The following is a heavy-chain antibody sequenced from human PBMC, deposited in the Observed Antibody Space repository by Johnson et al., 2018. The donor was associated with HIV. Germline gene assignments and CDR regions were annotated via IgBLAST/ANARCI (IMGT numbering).Heavy chain of an antibody. D-gene: IGHD1-26*01. CDR1: GFTFSSYG. J-gene: IGHJ3*02. CDR2: IWYDGSNK. V-gene: IGHV3-33*01. Sequence: QVQLVESGGGVVQPGRSLRLSCAASGFTFSSYGMHWVRQAPGKRLEWVAVIWYDGSNKYYADSVKGRFTISRDNSKNALYLQMNSLRAEDTAVYYCARVRVGAFDIWGQGTMVTVSS. CDR3: ARVRVGAFDI.